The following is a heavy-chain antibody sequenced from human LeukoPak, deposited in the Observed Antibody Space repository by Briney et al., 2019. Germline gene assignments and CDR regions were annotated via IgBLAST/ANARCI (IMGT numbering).Heavy chain of an antibody. D-gene: IGHD6-13*01. CDR2: IYYSGST. Sequence: SETLSLTCTVSGGSISSYYWSWIRQPPGKGLEWIGYIYYSGSTNYNPSLKSRVTISVDTSKNQFSLKLSSVTAADTAVYYCASWGPIAGFDPWGQGTLVTVSS. V-gene: IGHV4-59*01. CDR1: GGSISSYY. J-gene: IGHJ5*02. CDR3: ASWGPIAGFDP.